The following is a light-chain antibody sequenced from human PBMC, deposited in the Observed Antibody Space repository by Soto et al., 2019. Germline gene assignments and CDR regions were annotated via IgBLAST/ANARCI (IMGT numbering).Light chain of an antibody. Sequence: QSVLTQPPSVSEAPRQRVTISCSGSSSNIGNNAVNWYQQLPGKAPKLLIYYDDLLPSGVSDRFSGSKSGTSASLAISGLQSEDEADYYWAAWDDSLNGLVFGGGTKLTVL. CDR1: SSNIGNNA. CDR3: AAWDDSLNGLV. V-gene: IGLV1-36*01. CDR2: YDD. J-gene: IGLJ2*01.